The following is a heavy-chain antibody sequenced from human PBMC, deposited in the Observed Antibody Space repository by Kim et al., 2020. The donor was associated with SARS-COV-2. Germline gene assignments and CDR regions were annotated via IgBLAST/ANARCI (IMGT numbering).Heavy chain of an antibody. Sequence: GGSLRLSCAASGFTLNSYAMHWIRQAPGKGLEWVAVISYDGSKEYYVDSVKGRFTISRDNSKNTLSLRMDSLRVEDSAVYYCARDLAGWGHDALAVWGQGTTVTVSS. CDR3: ARDLAGWGHDALAV. D-gene: IGHD6-19*01. J-gene: IGHJ3*01. CDR1: GFTLNSYA. V-gene: IGHV3-30*04. CDR2: ISYDGSKE.